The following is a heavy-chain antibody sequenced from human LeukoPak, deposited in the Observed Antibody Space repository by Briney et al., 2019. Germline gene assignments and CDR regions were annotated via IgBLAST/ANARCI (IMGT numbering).Heavy chain of an antibody. CDR1: GYTFIDYF. CDR2: ISPNSGGT. Sequence: ASVKVSCTASGYTFIDYFIHWVRQAPGQGLEWMGWISPNSGGTNYAQKFQGRVTMTRDTSISTAYMEVSRLRSDDTAVYYCVRERLSPGKGFDYWGQGTLVTVSS. D-gene: IGHD4-23*01. V-gene: IGHV1-2*02. J-gene: IGHJ4*02. CDR3: VRERLSPGKGFDY.